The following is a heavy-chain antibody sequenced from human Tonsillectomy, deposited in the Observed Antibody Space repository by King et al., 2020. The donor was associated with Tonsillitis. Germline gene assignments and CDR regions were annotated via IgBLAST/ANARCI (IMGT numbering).Heavy chain of an antibody. CDR2: IIPIIGTA. Sequence: QLVQSGAEVKKPGSSVKVSCKASGGTFNSYAISWVRQAPGQGLEWMGGIIPIIGTANYAQKFQGRVTITADESTSTAYMELSSLRSENTAVYYCAREPKYCSSTSCYYWFDPWGKGTLVTVSS. CDR3: AREPKYCSSTSCYYWFDP. CDR1: GGTFNSYA. J-gene: IGHJ5*02. V-gene: IGHV1-69*12. D-gene: IGHD2-2*01.